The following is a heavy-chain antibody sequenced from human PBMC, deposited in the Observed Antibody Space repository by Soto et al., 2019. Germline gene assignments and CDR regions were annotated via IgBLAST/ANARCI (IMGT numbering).Heavy chain of an antibody. Sequence: PGGSLRLSCAASGFTFSSYGMHWVRQAPGKELEWVAVISYDGSNKYYADSVKGRFTISRDNSKNTLYLQMNSLRAEDTAVYYCAKDGFLGSYRLGYFDYWGQGTLVTVSS. J-gene: IGHJ4*02. D-gene: IGHD3-3*01. V-gene: IGHV3-30*18. CDR3: AKDGFLGSYRLGYFDY. CDR2: ISYDGSNK. CDR1: GFTFSSYG.